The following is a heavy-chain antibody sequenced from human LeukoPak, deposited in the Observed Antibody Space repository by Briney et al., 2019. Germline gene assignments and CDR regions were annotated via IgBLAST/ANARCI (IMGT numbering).Heavy chain of an antibody. CDR2: IWYDGSNK. D-gene: IGHD3-3*01. Sequence: GGSLRLSCAASGFTFSSYSMNWVRQAPGKGLEWVAVIWYDGSNKYYADSVKGRFTISRDNSKNTLYLQMNSLRAEDTAVYYCARDLDGALDYWGQGTLVTVSS. CDR3: ARDLDGALDY. V-gene: IGHV3-33*08. J-gene: IGHJ4*02. CDR1: GFTFSSYS.